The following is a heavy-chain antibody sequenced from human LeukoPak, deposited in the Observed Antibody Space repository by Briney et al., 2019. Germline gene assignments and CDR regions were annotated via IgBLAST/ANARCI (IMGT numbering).Heavy chain of an antibody. CDR2: ISGSGNST. CDR1: GFTFSSYA. CDR3: AKVNDLGDFDY. V-gene: IGHV3-23*01. J-gene: IGHJ4*02. D-gene: IGHD1-1*01. Sequence: GGSLRLSCAASGFTFSSYAMSWVRQAPGQGLEWVSAISGSGNSTYYADSEKGRFTISRDNSKNTLYLQMNSLRAEDTAVYYCAKVNDLGDFDYWGQGTLVTVSS.